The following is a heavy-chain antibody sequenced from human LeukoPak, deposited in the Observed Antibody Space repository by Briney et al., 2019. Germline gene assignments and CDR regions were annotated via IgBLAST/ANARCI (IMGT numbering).Heavy chain of an antibody. D-gene: IGHD5-24*01. V-gene: IGHV3-23*01. J-gene: IGHJ4*02. Sequence: GGSLRLSCAASGFTFSTFAMLWVRQPPGKGLEWVSSIFPSGGEIHYADSVRGRFTISRDNSKSILSLQMNSLRAEDTAVYYCARETRLRWTDYWGQGTLVTVSS. CDR1: GFTFSTFA. CDR2: IFPSGGEI. CDR3: ARETRLRWTDY.